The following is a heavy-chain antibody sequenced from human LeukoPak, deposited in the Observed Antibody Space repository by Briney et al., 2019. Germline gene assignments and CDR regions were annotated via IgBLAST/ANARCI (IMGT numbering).Heavy chain of an antibody. Sequence: GGSLRLSCAASGFTFSSYGMHWVRQAPGKGLEWVAVIWYDGSNKYYADSVKGRFTISRDNSKNTLYLQMNSLRAEDTAVYYCASEHLGYCSSTSCRLFDYWGQGTLSPSPQ. CDR3: ASEHLGYCSSTSCRLFDY. J-gene: IGHJ4*02. V-gene: IGHV3-33*01. CDR1: GFTFSSYG. CDR2: IWYDGSNK. D-gene: IGHD2-2*01.